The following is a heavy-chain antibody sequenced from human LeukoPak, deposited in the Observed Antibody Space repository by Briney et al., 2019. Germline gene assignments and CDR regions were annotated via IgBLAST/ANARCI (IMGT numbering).Heavy chain of an antibody. CDR1: GHTFTAYY. J-gene: IGHJ6*02. CDR3: ARNLYDILTGYNDNYYGMDV. Sequence: GASVKVSCKASGHTFTAYYMHWVRQAPGQGLEWIGIINPSGGSTSYAQKFQGRVTMTRDTSTSTVYMELSSLRSEDTAVYYCARNLYDILTGYNDNYYGMDVWGQGTTVTVSS. D-gene: IGHD3-9*01. CDR2: INPSGGST. V-gene: IGHV1-46*01.